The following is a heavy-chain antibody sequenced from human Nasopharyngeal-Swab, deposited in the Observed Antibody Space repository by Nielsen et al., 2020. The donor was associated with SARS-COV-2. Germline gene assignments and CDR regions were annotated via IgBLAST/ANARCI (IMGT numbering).Heavy chain of an antibody. J-gene: IGHJ4*02. CDR1: GFTFSSYA. D-gene: IGHD1-26*01. CDR2: ISYDGSNK. Sequence: GESLKISCAASGFTFSSYAMHWVRQAPGKGLEWVAVISYDGSNKYYVDSVKGRFTISRDNSKNTLSLQMSSLRAEDTAVYYCARGRGGSYFSYFEYWGQGTLVTVSS. V-gene: IGHV3-30-3*01. CDR3: ARGRGGSYFSYFEY.